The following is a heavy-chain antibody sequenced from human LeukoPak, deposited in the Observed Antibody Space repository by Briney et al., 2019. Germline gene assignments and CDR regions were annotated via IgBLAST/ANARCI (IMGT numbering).Heavy chain of an antibody. V-gene: IGHV1-8*01. CDR1: GYTFTSYD. CDR2: MNPNSGNT. D-gene: IGHD2-2*02. Sequence: VASVKVSCKASGYTFTSYDINWVRQATGQGLEWMGWMNPNSGNTGYAQKFQGRVTMTRNTSISTAYMELSSLRSEDTAAYYCARGGTPSPAAIWHDAFDIWGQGTMVTVSS. CDR3: ARGGTPSPAAIWHDAFDI. J-gene: IGHJ3*02.